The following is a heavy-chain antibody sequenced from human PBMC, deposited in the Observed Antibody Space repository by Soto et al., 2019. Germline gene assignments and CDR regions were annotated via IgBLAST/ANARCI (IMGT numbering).Heavy chain of an antibody. J-gene: IGHJ4*02. V-gene: IGHV4-59*08. CDR2: IYFRGST. D-gene: IGHD3-9*01. CDR3: ARLEGLATISYYFDF. Sequence: TSETLSLTCTVSGGSISNSYWNRIRQPPGKGLEWIAYIYFRGSTNYNPSLQTRVTISLDKSKSQFSLKLNSVTTADSAVYFCARLEGLATISYYFDFWGQGALVTVSS. CDR1: GGSISNSY.